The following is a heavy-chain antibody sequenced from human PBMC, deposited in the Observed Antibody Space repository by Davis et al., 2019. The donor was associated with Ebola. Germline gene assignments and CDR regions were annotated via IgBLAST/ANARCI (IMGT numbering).Heavy chain of an antibody. CDR2: IDPSDSYT. D-gene: IGHD5-12*01. CDR1: GYSFTSYW. CDR3: ARHWPMSRGYRYFDY. Sequence: PGGSLRLSCKGSGYSFTSYWISWVRQMPGKGLEWMGTIDPSDSYTNYSPSFQGHVTISADKSITTAYLQWSSLKASDTAMYYCARHWPMSRGYRYFDYWGQGTLVTVSS. V-gene: IGHV5-10-1*01. J-gene: IGHJ4*02.